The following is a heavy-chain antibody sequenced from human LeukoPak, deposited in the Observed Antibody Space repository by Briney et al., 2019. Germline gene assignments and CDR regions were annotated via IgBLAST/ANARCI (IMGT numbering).Heavy chain of an antibody. Sequence: PGGSLRLSCVASGFPFSSYWMTWVRQAPGKGLEWDSAISGSGGSTYYADSVKGRFTISRDNSKNTLYLQMNSLRAEDTAVYYCAKFMDYYDSSGYYKLPLDYWGQGTLVTVSS. CDR1: GFPFSSYW. J-gene: IGHJ4*02. CDR3: AKFMDYYDSSGYYKLPLDY. V-gene: IGHV3-23*01. CDR2: ISGSGGST. D-gene: IGHD3-22*01.